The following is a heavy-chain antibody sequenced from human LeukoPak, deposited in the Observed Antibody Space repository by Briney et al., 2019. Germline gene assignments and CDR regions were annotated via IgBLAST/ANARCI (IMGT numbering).Heavy chain of an antibody. D-gene: IGHD3-16*01. CDR2: ISGSAGST. J-gene: IGHJ4*02. CDR3: GRSGAEITRLYDY. CDR1: GFTFSNYA. Sequence: GGSLRLSCAASGFTFSNYAMSWVRQAPGKGLEWVSAISGSAGSTYYADSVKGRFTISRDNSKNTLYLQMNSLRAEDTAVYYCGRSGAEITRLYDYWGQGTLVTVSS. V-gene: IGHV3-23*01.